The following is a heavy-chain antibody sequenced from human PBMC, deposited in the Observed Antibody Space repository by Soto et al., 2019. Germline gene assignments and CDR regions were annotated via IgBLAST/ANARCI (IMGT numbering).Heavy chain of an antibody. CDR1: GFTFSSYS. V-gene: IGHV3-48*01. CDR3: ARDTRNIVVVPAAIFDY. D-gene: IGHD2-2*01. Sequence: GGSLRLSCAASGFTFSSYSMNWVRQAPGKGLEWVSYISSSSSTIYYADSVKGRFTISRDNAKNSLYLQMNSLRAEDTAVYYCARDTRNIVVVPAAIFDYWGQGTLVTVSS. J-gene: IGHJ4*02. CDR2: ISSSSSTI.